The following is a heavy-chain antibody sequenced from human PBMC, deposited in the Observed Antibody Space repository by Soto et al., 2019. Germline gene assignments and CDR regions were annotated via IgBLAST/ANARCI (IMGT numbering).Heavy chain of an antibody. CDR3: AKDLGYSSGWRPFDY. CDR2: ISGSGGST. J-gene: IGHJ4*02. V-gene: IGHV3-23*01. Sequence: GGSLRLSCAASGFTFSSYAMSWVRQAPGKGLEWVSAISGSGGSTYYADSVKGRFTISRDNSKNTLYLQMNSLRAEDTAVYYCAKDLGYSSGWRPFDYWGQGTLVTVSS. CDR1: GFTFSSYA. D-gene: IGHD6-19*01.